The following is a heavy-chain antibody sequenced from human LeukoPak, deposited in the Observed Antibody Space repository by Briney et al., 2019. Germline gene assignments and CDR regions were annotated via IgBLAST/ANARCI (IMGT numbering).Heavy chain of an antibody. CDR1: GVSVSTSD. Sequence: PSETLSLTCNASGVSVSTSDWNWIRQRPGTGLEWIGCLSYTGKTDSNPSLNSRVSISLGLSNNHFSLELTSVTAAATAVYYCSEGYFEPFDHWGQGILVTVSS. CDR3: SEGYFEPFDH. D-gene: IGHD2/OR15-2a*01. V-gene: IGHV4-59*02. J-gene: IGHJ4*02. CDR2: LSYTGKT.